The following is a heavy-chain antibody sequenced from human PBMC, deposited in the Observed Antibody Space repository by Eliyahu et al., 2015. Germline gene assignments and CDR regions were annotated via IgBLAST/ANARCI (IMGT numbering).Heavy chain of an antibody. Sequence: QVQLVQSGAEVKKPGASVKVSCKASXXTFTSYXXSWVRXAPGQGLEXMGWISAYNGNTNYAQKLQGRVTMTTDTSTSTAYMELRSLRSDDTAVYYCARDRRNYYDSRGDAFDIWGQGTMVTVSS. CDR2: ISAYNGNT. D-gene: IGHD3-22*01. J-gene: IGHJ3*02. V-gene: IGHV1-18*01. CDR3: ARDRRNYYDSRGDAFDI. CDR1: XXTFTSYX.